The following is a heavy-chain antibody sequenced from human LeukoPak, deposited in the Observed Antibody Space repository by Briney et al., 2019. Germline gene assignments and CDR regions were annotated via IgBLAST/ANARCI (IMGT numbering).Heavy chain of an antibody. J-gene: IGHJ4*02. CDR3: AKDSLIVLIPAAPKDY. CDR1: GFTFSSYA. V-gene: IGHV3-23*01. D-gene: IGHD2-2*01. Sequence: PGGSLRLSCAASGFTFSSYAMSWVRQAPGKGLKWVSGISNSGGSTYYADSVKGRFTISRDSSKNTLYLQMNSLRAEDTAVYYCAKDSLIVLIPAAPKDYWGQGTLVTVSS. CDR2: ISNSGGST.